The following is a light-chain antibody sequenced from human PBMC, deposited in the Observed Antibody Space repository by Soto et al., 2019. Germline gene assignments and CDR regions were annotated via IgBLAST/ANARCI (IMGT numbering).Light chain of an antibody. CDR2: EVI. Sequence: VVTQPGCVSVYTSVFAAISCTGTSSDVGGYNYVSWYQQHPGKAPKLMIYEVISRPSGVSIRFSGSKSGNTASLTISGLQAEDEADYYCSSYTSSTTLYVLGTGTKVTVL. V-gene: IGLV2-14*01. CDR1: SSDVGGYNY. J-gene: IGLJ1*01. CDR3: SSYTSSTTLYV.